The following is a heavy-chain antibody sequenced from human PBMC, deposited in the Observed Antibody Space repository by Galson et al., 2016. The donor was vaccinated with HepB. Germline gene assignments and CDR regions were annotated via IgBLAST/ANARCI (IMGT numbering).Heavy chain of an antibody. J-gene: IGHJ4*02. CDR3: ARGGNWVFDD. Sequence: SETLSLTCAVSGGSFSDDTRWTWVRQPPGKGLERIGEIPHSGSTNYNPSLKSRVTISVDRSKHQFSLKLSSVTAADTALYYCARGGNWVFDDWGQGTLVSVSS. CDR1: GGSFSDDTR. V-gene: IGHV4-4*02. CDR2: IPHSGST. D-gene: IGHD7-27*01.